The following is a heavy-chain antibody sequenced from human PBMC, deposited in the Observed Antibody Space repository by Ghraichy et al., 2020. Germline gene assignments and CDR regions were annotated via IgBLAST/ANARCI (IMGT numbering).Heavy chain of an antibody. CDR2: VSDSGST. D-gene: IGHD3-10*01. CDR1: DGSLSTSSYF. CDR3: ARRGLWMMRGVGLLKGAFDV. V-gene: IGHV4-39*01. J-gene: IGHJ3*01. Sequence: SQTLSLTCTVSDGSLSTSSYFWGWIRQTPGKGLEWIGSVSDSGSTYSNSSLKSRVTISVDTSKNQFSLKLSSVTAADTAVYYCARRGLWMMRGVGLLKGAFDVWGQGTTVTVSS.